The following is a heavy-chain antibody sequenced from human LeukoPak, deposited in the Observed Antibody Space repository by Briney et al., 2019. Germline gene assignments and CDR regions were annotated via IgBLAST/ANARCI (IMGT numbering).Heavy chain of an antibody. CDR2: INPNSGGT. D-gene: IGHD2-21*01. CDR1: GYTFTGYY. CDR3: ARSIVVDHYFDY. V-gene: IGHV1-2*02. Sequence: GASVKVSCKASGYTFTGYYMHWVRQAPGQGLEWMGWINPNSGGTNYAQKFQGRVTMTRDTSVSTAYMELSRLRSDDTAVYYCARSIVVDHYFDYWGQGTLVTVSS. J-gene: IGHJ4*02.